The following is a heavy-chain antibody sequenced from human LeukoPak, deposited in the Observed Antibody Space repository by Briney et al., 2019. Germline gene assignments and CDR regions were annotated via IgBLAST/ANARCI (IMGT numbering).Heavy chain of an antibody. CDR1: GGSISSSSYY. CDR3: ARDQMIPYSRLNWFDP. Sequence: PSETLSLTCTVSGGSISSSSYYWGWIRQPPGKGLDCIGTIYYSGNTYYNPSLKSRVTISVDTSMNHFSLKLNSVTVADTAVYYCARDQMIPYSRLNWFDPWGQGTLVTVSS. V-gene: IGHV4-39*02. D-gene: IGHD6-13*01. J-gene: IGHJ5*02. CDR2: IYYSGNT.